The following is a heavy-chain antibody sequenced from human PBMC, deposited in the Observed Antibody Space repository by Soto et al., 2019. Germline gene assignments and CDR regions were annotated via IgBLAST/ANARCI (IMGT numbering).Heavy chain of an antibody. CDR1: RDSITSWNS. J-gene: IGHJ4*02. V-gene: IGHV4-4*02. Sequence: PSETRSLDCAVSRDSITSWNSWNWVRQPPGKGLEWIGEVSHSGSTNYIPSLKSRVTISVDKSSNQFPLRLSSVTAADTAVSYCARNRYGGYDFDYWGQGTLVTVSS. CDR3: ARNRYGGYDFDY. CDR2: VSHSGST. D-gene: IGHD5-12*01.